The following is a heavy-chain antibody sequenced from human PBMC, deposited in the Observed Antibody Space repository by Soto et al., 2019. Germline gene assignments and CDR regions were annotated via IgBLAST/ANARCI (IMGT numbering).Heavy chain of an antibody. CDR1: GFVFETFG. CDR2: ISGSGFKK. Sequence: LCCAASGFVFETFGMIWVRQAPGKGLEWISSISGSGFKKYYADSVKGRFTISRDNSKSTVYLELNNLSAEDTAVYHCAKNQVVELVPLATVDWFDPWGQGSVVTVSS. J-gene: IGHJ5*02. D-gene: IGHD1-26*01. CDR3: AKNQVVELVPLATVDWFDP. V-gene: IGHV3-23*01.